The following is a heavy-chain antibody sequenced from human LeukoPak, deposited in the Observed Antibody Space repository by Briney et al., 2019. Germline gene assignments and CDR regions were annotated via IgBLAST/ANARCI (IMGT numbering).Heavy chain of an antibody. CDR1: GYSISSSYY. J-gene: IGHJ2*01. CDR3: ARESRGIQLRPGESKRWYFDL. CDR2: IYHSAST. D-gene: IGHD1-1*01. Sequence: PSETLSLTCSVSGYSISSSYYWGWIRQPPGKGLEWIGRIYHSASTDYNSSLKNRLTISVDMSKNQFSLNLRSVTAADTAVYYCARESRGIQLRPGESKRWYFDLWGRGTLVTVSS. V-gene: IGHV4-38-2*02.